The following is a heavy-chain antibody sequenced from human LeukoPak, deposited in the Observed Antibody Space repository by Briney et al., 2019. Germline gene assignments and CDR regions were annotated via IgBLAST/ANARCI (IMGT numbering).Heavy chain of an antibody. V-gene: IGHV3-30*02. CDR2: IRYDGSNK. D-gene: IGHD2-8*01. J-gene: IGHJ6*02. Sequence: PGGSLRLPCAASGFTFSTYGMHWVRQAPGKGLEWVAFIRYDGSNKYYADSVKGRFIISRDNSKDTLYLQMDSLRGDDTAVFYCAREQMGPNGYYYGMDVWGQGTTVTVSS. CDR1: GFTFSTYG. CDR3: AREQMGPNGYYYGMDV.